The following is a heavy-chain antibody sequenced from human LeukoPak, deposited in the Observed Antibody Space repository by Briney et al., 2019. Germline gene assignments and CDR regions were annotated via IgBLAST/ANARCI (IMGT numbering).Heavy chain of an antibody. CDR2: NK. V-gene: IGHV3-30*02. D-gene: IGHD3-22*01. CDR3: AKFDKKRAFLN. J-gene: IGHJ4*02. Sequence: NKYYADSVKGRFTISRDNSKNTLYLQMNSLRAEDTAVYYCAKFDKKRAFLNWGQGTLVTVSS.